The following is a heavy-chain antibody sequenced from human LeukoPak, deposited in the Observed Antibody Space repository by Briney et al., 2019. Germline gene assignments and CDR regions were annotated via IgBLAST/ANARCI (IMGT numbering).Heavy chain of an antibody. CDR2: ISGSGGST. D-gene: IGHD2-15*01. CDR1: GFTFSSYA. CDR3: AKDRVVRVTTVVGDY. Sequence: GGSLRLSCAAPGFTFSSYAMSWVHQAPGKGLEWVSAISGSGGSTYYADSVKGRFTISRDNSKNTLYLQMNSLRAEDTAVYYCAKDRVVRVTTVVGDYWGQGTLVTVSS. V-gene: IGHV3-23*01. J-gene: IGHJ4*02.